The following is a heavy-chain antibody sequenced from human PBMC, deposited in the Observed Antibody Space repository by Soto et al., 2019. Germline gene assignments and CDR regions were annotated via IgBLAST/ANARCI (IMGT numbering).Heavy chain of an antibody. Sequence: VQLQESGPGLVRPSETLSLTCTVSGGSISSGNFYWSWIRPPPGKGLEWIGYSYFSGSTSYSPSLKSRLTISLNTSNNQFSLKLTSVTAADTAVYCCAHDSHGGNTYFDLWCQGALVTVSS. CDR1: GGSISSGNFY. CDR2: SYFSGST. CDR3: AHDSHGGNTYFDL. D-gene: IGHD1-26*01. V-gene: IGHV4-30-4*01. J-gene: IGHJ4*02.